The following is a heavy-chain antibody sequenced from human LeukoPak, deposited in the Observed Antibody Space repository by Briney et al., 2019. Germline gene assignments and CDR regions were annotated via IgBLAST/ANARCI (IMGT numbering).Heavy chain of an antibody. CDR3: AKGPPYSNYVSWFDP. V-gene: IGHV3-30*04. D-gene: IGHD4-11*01. J-gene: IGHJ5*02. Sequence: PGRSLRLSCAASGFTFSSYAMHWVRQAPGKGLEWVAVISYDGSNKYYADSVKGRFTISRDNSKNTLYLQMNSLRAEDTAVYYCAKGPPYSNYVSWFDPWGQGTLVTVSS. CDR2: ISYDGSNK. CDR1: GFTFSSYA.